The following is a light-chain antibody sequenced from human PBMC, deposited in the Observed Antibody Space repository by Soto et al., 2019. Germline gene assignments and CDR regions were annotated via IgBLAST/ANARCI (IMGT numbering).Light chain of an antibody. CDR3: CSYAGSFVV. CDR1: SSYVGGYNY. J-gene: IGLJ2*01. CDR2: DVS. Sequence: HSALTQPRSVSGSPGQSVTISCTGTSSYVGGYNYVSWYQQHPGKAPKLMIYDVSKRPSGVPDRFSGSKSGNTASRTISGLQAEDEADYYCCSYAGSFVVFGGGSELTVL. V-gene: IGLV2-11*01.